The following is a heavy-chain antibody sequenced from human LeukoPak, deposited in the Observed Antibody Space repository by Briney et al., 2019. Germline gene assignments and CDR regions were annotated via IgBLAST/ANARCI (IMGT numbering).Heavy chain of an antibody. CDR3: ARDSNYGSGTYVY. CDR1: GFTFSSYS. Sequence: GGSLRLSCAASGFTFSSYSMSWVRQAPGKGLEWVSSISSSSSYIYYADSVKGRFTISRDNAKNSLYLQMNSLRAEDTAVYYCARDSNYGSGTYVYWGQGTLVTVSS. J-gene: IGHJ4*02. D-gene: IGHD3-10*01. CDR2: ISSSSSYI. V-gene: IGHV3-21*01.